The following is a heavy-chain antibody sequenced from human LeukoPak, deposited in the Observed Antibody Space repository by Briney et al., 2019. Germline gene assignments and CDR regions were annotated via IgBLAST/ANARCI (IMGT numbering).Heavy chain of an antibody. CDR1: GFTFSNSW. CDR3: ARGPDHGGSYYHD. J-gene: IGHJ4*02. CDR2: MNSGGSTI. Sequence: PGGSLRLSCAASGFTFSNSWMYWVRQAPGKGLVWVSRMNSGGSTIEYADSVKGRFTISRDNAKNTLFLQMNSLRVEDTAVYYCARGPDHGGSYYHDWGQGTLVTVSS. D-gene: IGHD1-26*01. V-gene: IGHV3-74*03.